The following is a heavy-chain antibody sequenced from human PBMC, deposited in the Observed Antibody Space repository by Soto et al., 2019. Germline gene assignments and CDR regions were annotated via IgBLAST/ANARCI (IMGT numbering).Heavy chain of an antibody. CDR2: ISYDGSNK. CDR1: GFTFSSYA. J-gene: IGHJ4*02. CDR3: ARDRQTGTGPPEY. D-gene: IGHD1-1*01. Sequence: QVQLVESGGGVVQPGRSLRLSCAASGFTFSSYAMHWVRQAPGKGLEWVAVISYDGSNKYYADSVKGRFTISRDNSKNTLYLQINSLRAEDTAVCYCARDRQTGTGPPEYWGQGTLVTVSS. V-gene: IGHV3-30-3*01.